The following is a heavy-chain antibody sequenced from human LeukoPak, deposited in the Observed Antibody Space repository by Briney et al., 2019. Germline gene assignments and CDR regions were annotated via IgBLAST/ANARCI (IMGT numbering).Heavy chain of an antibody. CDR1: GFTFSDYY. CDR2: ISSSGSTI. Sequence: GGSLRLSCGASGFTFSDYYMSWIRQAPGKGLEWVSYISSSGSTIYYADSVKGRFTISRDNAKNSLYLQMKSLRAEDTAVYYCARRCSSSCRAFDIWGQGTMVTVSS. CDR3: ARRCSSSCRAFDI. D-gene: IGHD6-13*01. V-gene: IGHV3-11*01. J-gene: IGHJ3*02.